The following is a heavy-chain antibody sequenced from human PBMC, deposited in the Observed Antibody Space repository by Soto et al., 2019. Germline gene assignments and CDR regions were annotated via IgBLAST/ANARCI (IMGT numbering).Heavy chain of an antibody. V-gene: IGHV3-7*05. Sequence: QPGGSLRLSCAASGFTFSSYSMNWVRQALGKGLEWVANIRKDGTEKYYVDSVKGRFTISRDNAQNSVSLQMSSLRVEDTAVYYCARTGTTHDLGQGTLVTVSS. J-gene: IGHJ4*02. D-gene: IGHD1-1*01. CDR3: ARTGTTHD. CDR1: GFTFSSYS. CDR2: IRKDGTEK.